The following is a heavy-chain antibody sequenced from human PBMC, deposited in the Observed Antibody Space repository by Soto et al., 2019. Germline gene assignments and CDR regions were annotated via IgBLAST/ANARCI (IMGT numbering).Heavy chain of an antibody. CDR2: IYHTGSS. CDR3: GRTGFGTGWCFDS. J-gene: IGHJ4*02. D-gene: IGHD6-19*01. CDR1: GYSISNGSY. V-gene: IGHV4-38-2*01. Sequence: PSETLSLTCAVSGYSISNGSYWGWIRQPPGKGLEWIATIYHTGSSYYNPSLKSRFTISVNASNNQFSLKLTSVTAADTAVYYCGRTGFGTGWCFDSWGQGALVTVSS.